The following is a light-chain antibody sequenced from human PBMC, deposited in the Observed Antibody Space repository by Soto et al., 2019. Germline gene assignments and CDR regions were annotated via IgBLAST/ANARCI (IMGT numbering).Light chain of an antibody. Sequence: QTVVTQEQSFSVSPGGTVTLTCGLSSGSVSSGYYPSWYQRTPGQSPRPLMYNTNTRSSGVPDRFSGSILGDKAALTITGAQADDESEYYCMLYMGSGIYVFGTGTKLTVL. CDR1: SGSVSSGYY. V-gene: IGLV8-61*01. J-gene: IGLJ1*01. CDR3: MLYMGSGIYV. CDR2: NTN.